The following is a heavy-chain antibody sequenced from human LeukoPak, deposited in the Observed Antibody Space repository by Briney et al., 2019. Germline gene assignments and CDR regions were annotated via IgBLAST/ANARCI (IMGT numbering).Heavy chain of an antibody. CDR2: MNPNSGNT. D-gene: IGHD3-22*01. CDR1: GYTFTSYD. V-gene: IGHV1-8*01. CDR3: ARANYYDSSGERGFFDY. Sequence: ASVKVSCKASGYTFTSYDINWVRQATGQGLEWMGWMNPNSGNTGYAQKLQGRVTMTTDTSTSTAYMELRSLRSDDTAVYYCARANYYDSSGERGFFDYWGQGTLVTVSS. J-gene: IGHJ4*02.